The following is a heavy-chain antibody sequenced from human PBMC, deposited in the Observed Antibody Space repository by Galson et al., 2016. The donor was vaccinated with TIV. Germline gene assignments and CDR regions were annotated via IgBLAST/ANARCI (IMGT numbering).Heavy chain of an antibody. V-gene: IGHV3-23*01. D-gene: IGHD3-16*02. CDR2: ISGGGGST. J-gene: IGHJ6*02. Sequence: SLRLSCAVSGFTFSIFAMTWVRQAPGMGLEWVSAISGGGGSTYYADSVKGRFTISRDNSNNTLYLQMNSLRAEDRAVYYCAKGPGRYPYHYYGVDVWGQGTTVTV. CDR1: GFTFSIFA. CDR3: AKGPGRYPYHYYGVDV.